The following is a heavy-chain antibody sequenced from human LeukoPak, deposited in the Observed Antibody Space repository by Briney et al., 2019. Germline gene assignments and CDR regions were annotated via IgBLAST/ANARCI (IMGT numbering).Heavy chain of an antibody. CDR1: GYTFTGYY. J-gene: IGHJ5*02. D-gene: IGHD5-12*01. CDR2: INPNSGGT. V-gene: IGHV1-2*02. CDR3: ARDVGGGPGYSGYDETNWFDP. Sequence: GASVKVSCKASGYTFTGYYMHWVRQAPGQGLEWMGWINPNSGGTNYAQKFQGRVTMTRDTSISTAYMELSRLRSDDTAVYYCARDVGGGPGYSGYDETNWFDPWGQGTLVTVSS.